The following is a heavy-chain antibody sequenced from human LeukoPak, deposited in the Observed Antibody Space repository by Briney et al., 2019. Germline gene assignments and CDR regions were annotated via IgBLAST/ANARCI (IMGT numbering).Heavy chain of an antibody. V-gene: IGHV3-48*03. D-gene: IGHD5-18*01. J-gene: IGHJ6*03. Sequence: GGSLRLSCAASGFTFSSYEMNWVRQAPGKGLEWVSYISSSGSTIYYADSVKGRFTISRDNAKNSLYLQMNSLRAEDMALYYCARGHLVTGYYYYMDVWGKGTTVTVSS. CDR3: ARGHLVTGYYYYMDV. CDR2: ISSSGSTI. CDR1: GFTFSSYE.